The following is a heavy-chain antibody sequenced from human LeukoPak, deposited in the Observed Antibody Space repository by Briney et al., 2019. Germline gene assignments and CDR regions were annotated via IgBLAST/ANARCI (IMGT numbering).Heavy chain of an antibody. CDR2: IYPADSDT. V-gene: IGHV5-51*01. Sequence: GESLKISYKGSGYSFTNYWIAWVRQMPGKGLEWMGLIYPADSDTRYSPSFQGQVTISADKSISTAYLQWSSLKASDTAMYYCARQTAANSFLNNRFFDLWGRGTLVTVSS. J-gene: IGHJ2*01. D-gene: IGHD2-2*01. CDR3: ARQTAANSFLNNRFFDL. CDR1: GYSFTNYW.